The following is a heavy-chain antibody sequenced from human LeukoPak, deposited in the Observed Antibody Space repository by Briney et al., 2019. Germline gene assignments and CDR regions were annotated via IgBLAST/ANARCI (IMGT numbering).Heavy chain of an antibody. D-gene: IGHD3-22*01. V-gene: IGHV3-23*01. CDR3: AKGSEEGVVITSVYYYYMDV. J-gene: IGHJ6*03. CDR2: ISASGYNT. Sequence: GGSLRLSCAASGFTFSSYSMNWVRQAPGKGLEWVSTISASGYNTYYADAVQGRFTISRDNSKNTLFLQMNSLTAEDTALYYCAKGSEEGVVITSVYYYYMDVWGKGTTVAISS. CDR1: GFTFSSYS.